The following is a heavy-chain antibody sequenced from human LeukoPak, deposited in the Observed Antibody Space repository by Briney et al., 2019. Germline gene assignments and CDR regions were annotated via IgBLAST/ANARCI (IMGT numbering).Heavy chain of an antibody. CDR1: GFTFSSYG. D-gene: IGHD5-18*01. CDR3: ARENTPLLAFEI. J-gene: IGHJ3*02. Sequence: GRSLRLSCAASGFTFSSYGMHWVRQAPGKGLEWVAVIWYDGSNKYYADSVKGRFTISRDNSKNTLYLQMNSLRAEDTAVYYCARENTPLLAFEIWGQGTMVTVSS. CDR2: IWYDGSNK. V-gene: IGHV3-33*01.